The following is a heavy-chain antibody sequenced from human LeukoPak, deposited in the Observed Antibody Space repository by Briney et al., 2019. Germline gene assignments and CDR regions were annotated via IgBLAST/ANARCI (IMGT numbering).Heavy chain of an antibody. D-gene: IGHD3-10*01. J-gene: IGHJ4*02. V-gene: IGHV4-59*11. Sequence: SETLSLTCNVSGDSISGPYWNWIRQSPGRGLEWIGYTHYTGETNYNPSLKSRLTMSVDTSNNQVYLRLSSVTASDTAVYYCGRNLGSGSDHWGQGTLVTVSS. CDR1: GDSISGPY. CDR2: THYTGET. CDR3: GRNLGSGSDH.